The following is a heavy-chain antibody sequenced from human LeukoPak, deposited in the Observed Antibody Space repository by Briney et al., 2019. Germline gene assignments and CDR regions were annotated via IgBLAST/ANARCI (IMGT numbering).Heavy chain of an antibody. Sequence: GGSLRLSCAASGFTFSSYYMHWVRQVPGKGLVWVSRINGDESSTTYADSVKGRFTISRDNAKNTLYLQMNTLRAEDTAVYYCAKELVVVPAASPFDYWGQGTLVTVSS. J-gene: IGHJ4*02. V-gene: IGHV3-74*01. CDR3: AKELVVVPAASPFDY. CDR1: GFTFSSYY. CDR2: INGDESST. D-gene: IGHD2-2*01.